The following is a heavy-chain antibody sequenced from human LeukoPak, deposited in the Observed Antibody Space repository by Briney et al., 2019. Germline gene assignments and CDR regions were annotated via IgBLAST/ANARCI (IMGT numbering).Heavy chain of an antibody. V-gene: IGHV3-23*01. CDR2: ISGSGDST. CDR3: AKRRQWLDFDY. D-gene: IGHD6-19*01. CDR1: GFTFSKYW. Sequence: GGSLRLSCAASGFTFSKYWLHWVRQPPGTGLEWVSSISGSGDSTYHADSVKGRFTISRDNSKNTVYLQMNTLRAEDTAVYYCAKRRQWLDFDYWGQGTLVTVSS. J-gene: IGHJ4*02.